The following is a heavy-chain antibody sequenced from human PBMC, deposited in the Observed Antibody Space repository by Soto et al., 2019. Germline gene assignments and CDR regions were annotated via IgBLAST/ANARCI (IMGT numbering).Heavy chain of an antibody. CDR2: ISGSGGST. CDR3: AKGVESLYEVGDYYQAYYYGMDV. J-gene: IGHJ6*02. Sequence: GGSLRLSCAASGFTFSSYAMSWVRQAPGKGLEWVSAISGSGGSTYYADSVKGRFTISRDNSKNTLYLQMNSLRAEDTAVYYCAKGVESLYEVGDYYQAYYYGMDVWGQGTTVTVSS. CDR1: GFTFSSYA. D-gene: IGHD4-17*01. V-gene: IGHV3-23*01.